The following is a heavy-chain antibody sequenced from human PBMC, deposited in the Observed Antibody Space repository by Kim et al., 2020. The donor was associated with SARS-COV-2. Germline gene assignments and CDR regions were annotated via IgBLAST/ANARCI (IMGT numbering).Heavy chain of an antibody. J-gene: IGHJ5*02. CDR1: GGSVSSSNYY. Sequence: ETLSLTRTVSGGSVSSSNYYWGWIRQPPGKGLEWIGNIYYTGDTYYNPSLKSRVTISVDTSKNHFSLKLSSLTAADTAVYYCARLEYSSSSRLFDPWGQGTLVTVSS. V-gene: IGHV4-39*02. CDR2: IYYTGDT. D-gene: IGHD6-6*01. CDR3: ARLEYSSSSRLFDP.